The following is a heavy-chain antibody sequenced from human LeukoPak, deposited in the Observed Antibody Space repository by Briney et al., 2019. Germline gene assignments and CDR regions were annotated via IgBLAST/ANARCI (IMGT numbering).Heavy chain of an antibody. CDR1: GGSISSYY. D-gene: IGHD3-9*01. V-gene: IGHV4-39*01. Sequence: PSETRSLTCTVSGGSISSYYWHWIRQLPGKWLEWIGSIYNSGSNYFNTSLKRRVTISVDPSQNQFSLKLSSLTATATAVYSCARPLVNYDILTGYTWGAFDSWGQGKMVTVSS. J-gene: IGHJ3*02. CDR3: ARPLVNYDILTGYTWGAFDS. CDR2: IYNSGSN.